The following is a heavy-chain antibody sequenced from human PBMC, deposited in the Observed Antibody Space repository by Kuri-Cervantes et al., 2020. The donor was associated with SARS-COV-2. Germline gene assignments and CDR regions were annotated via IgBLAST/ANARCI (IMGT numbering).Heavy chain of an antibody. Sequence: GESLKISCAASGFTFSSYSMNWVRQAPGKGLEWVSYISSSSSTIYYADSVKGRFTISRDNSKNTLYLQMSSLRAEDTAVYYCASAPDDSCGVFDYWGQGTLVTVSS. D-gene: IGHD3-22*01. CDR1: GFTFSSYS. CDR3: ASAPDDSCGVFDY. CDR2: ISSSSSTI. V-gene: IGHV3-48*01. J-gene: IGHJ4*02.